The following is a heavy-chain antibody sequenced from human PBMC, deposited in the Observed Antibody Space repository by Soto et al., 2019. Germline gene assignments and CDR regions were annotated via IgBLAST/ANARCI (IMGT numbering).Heavy chain of an antibody. CDR3: AAATLYCSSTSCYDDY. Sequence: EVQLVESGGGLVKPGGSLRLSCAASGFTFSSYSMNWVRQAPGKGLEWVSSISSSSSYIYYADSVKGRFTISRDNAKNSLYPQMNSLRAEDTAVYYCAAATLYCSSTSCYDDYWGQGTLVTVSS. CDR2: ISSSSSYI. D-gene: IGHD2-2*01. CDR1: GFTFSSYS. V-gene: IGHV3-21*01. J-gene: IGHJ4*02.